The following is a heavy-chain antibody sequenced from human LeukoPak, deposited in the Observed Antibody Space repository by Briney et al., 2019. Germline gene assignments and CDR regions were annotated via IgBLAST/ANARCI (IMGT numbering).Heavy chain of an antibody. J-gene: IGHJ3*02. Sequence: GGSLRLSCAASGFTVSSNYMSWVRQAPGKGLEWVSVIYSGGSTYYADSVKGRFTISRDNSKNTRYLQMNSLRAEDTAVYYCARDKSVAGKYAFDIWGQGTMVTVSS. CDR2: IYSGGST. V-gene: IGHV3-53*01. CDR1: GFTVSSNY. CDR3: ARDKSVAGKYAFDI. D-gene: IGHD6-19*01.